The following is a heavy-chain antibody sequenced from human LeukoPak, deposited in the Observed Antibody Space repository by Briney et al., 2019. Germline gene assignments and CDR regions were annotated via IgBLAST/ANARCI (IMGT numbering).Heavy chain of an antibody. Sequence: GGSLRLSCAASGFTFSSYSMNWVRQAPGKGLEWVSSISTSSSYIYYADSMKGRSTISRDNAKNSLYLQMNSLRAEDTAVYYCARDRGDGYNIFDYWGQGTLVTVSS. V-gene: IGHV3-21*01. CDR3: ARDRGDGYNIFDY. D-gene: IGHD5-24*01. CDR2: ISTSSSYI. CDR1: GFTFSSYS. J-gene: IGHJ4*02.